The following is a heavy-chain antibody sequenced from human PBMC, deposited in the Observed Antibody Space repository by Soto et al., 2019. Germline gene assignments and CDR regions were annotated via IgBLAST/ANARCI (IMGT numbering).Heavy chain of an antibody. CDR2: ISASNGDT. D-gene: IGHD6-25*01. CDR1: GYTFTSFV. V-gene: IGHV1-18*01. J-gene: IGHJ4*02. Sequence: QVQLVQSGAEVKKPGASVKVSCKASGYTFTSFVISWVRQAPGQGLEWMGWISASNGDTNSAQKFQGRLTMATDTSTNTAYMELRSLRSDDTAVYYCARADFRVVPAATYIDHWGQGTRVSVSS. CDR3: ARADFRVVPAATYIDH.